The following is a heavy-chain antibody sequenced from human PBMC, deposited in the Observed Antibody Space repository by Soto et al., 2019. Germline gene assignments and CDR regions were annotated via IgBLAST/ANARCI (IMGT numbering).Heavy chain of an antibody. V-gene: IGHV3-33*01. CDR3: ARDGYCSGGSCFSVPVFDY. CDR2: IWYDGSNK. D-gene: IGHD2-15*01. Sequence: QVQLVESGGGVVQPGRSLRLSCAASGFTFSSYGMHWVRQAPGKGLEWVAVIWYDGSNKYYADSVKGRFTISRDNSKKQGQLQMNGRRAEDTVVLYWARDGYCSGGSCFSVPVFDYWGQGTLVTVSS. J-gene: IGHJ4*02. CDR1: GFTFSSYG.